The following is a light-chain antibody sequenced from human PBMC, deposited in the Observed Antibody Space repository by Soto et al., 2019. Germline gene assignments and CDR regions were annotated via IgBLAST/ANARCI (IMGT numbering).Light chain of an antibody. CDR2: AAS. J-gene: IGKJ1*01. Sequence: DIQMTQSPSSLSASVGDRVTITCRASQSISSYLNWYQQKPGKAPKLLIYAASSLQSGVPSRFSGSGSGPDFTLTISSLQPEDFATYYCQQSYSTPRTFGQGTPVELK. CDR1: QSISSY. V-gene: IGKV1-39*01. CDR3: QQSYSTPRT.